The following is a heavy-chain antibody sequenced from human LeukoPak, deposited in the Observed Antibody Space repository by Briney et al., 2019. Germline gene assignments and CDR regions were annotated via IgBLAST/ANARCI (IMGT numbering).Heavy chain of an antibody. CDR2: IKQDGSEK. V-gene: IGHV3-7*01. Sequence: GGSLRLSCAASGFTFSSYWMSWVRQAPGKGLEWVANIKQDGSEKYYVDSVKGRFTISRDNAKNSLYLQMNSLRAEDTAVYYCARERGSGSYAYFDYWGQGTLVTVSS. D-gene: IGHD1-26*01. J-gene: IGHJ4*02. CDR1: GFTFSSYW. CDR3: ARERGSGSYAYFDY.